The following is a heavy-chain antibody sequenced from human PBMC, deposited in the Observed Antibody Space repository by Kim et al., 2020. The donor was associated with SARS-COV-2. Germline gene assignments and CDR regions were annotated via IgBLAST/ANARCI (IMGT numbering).Heavy chain of an antibody. D-gene: IGHD4-17*01. CDR2: IYYSGST. CDR3: ARPLVTTTYWGWFDP. J-gene: IGHJ5*02. V-gene: IGHV4-39*01. Sequence: SETLSLTCTVSGGSISSSSYYWGWIRQPPGKGLEWIGSIYYSGSTYYNPSLKSRVTISVDTSKNQFSLKLSSVTAADTAVYYCARPLVTTTYWGWFDPWGQGTLVTVSS. CDR1: GGSISSSSYY.